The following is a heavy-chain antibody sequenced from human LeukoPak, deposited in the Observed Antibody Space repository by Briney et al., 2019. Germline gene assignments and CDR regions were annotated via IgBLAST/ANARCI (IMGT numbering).Heavy chain of an antibody. J-gene: IGHJ4*02. D-gene: IGHD3-16*01. CDR2: LSSGGSMI. CDR3: ARAGDLVVVPHFDY. V-gene: IGHV3-11*04. Sequence: PGGSLRLSCVASGFTFSDCYINWIRQAPGMGLEWIAYLSSGGSMIYYADSVKGRFAISRDNAKNSVYLQMNSLRAEDTAVYYCARAGDLVVVPHFDYWGQGTLVTVSS. CDR1: GFTFSDCY.